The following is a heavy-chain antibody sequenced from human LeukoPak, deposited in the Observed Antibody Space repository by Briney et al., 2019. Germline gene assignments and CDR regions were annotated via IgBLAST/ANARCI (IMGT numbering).Heavy chain of an antibody. D-gene: IGHD2-15*01. CDR1: GGSFSGYY. J-gene: IGHJ4*02. CDR2: ISSSTSTI. Sequence: ETLSLTCAVYGGSFSGYYWNWVRQAPGKGLEWVSYISSSTSTIYYADSVKGRFTISRDNAKNSLYLQMNSLRDEDTAVYYCARAYCGGGFCYSGFDFWGQGTLVTVSS. V-gene: IGHV3-48*02. CDR3: ARAYCGGGFCYSGFDF.